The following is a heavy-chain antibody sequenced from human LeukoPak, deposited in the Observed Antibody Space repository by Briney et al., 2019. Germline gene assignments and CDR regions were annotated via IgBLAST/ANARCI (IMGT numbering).Heavy chain of an antibody. J-gene: IGHJ6*02. V-gene: IGHV1-18*01. D-gene: IGHD3-3*01. Sequence: ASVKVSCKASGYTFTSYGISWVRQAPGQGLEWMGWISAYNGNTNDAQKLQGRVTMTTDTSTSTAYMELRSLRSDDTAVYYCAREGYDFWSGYPYGMDVWGQGTTVTVSS. CDR1: GYTFTSYG. CDR3: AREGYDFWSGYPYGMDV. CDR2: ISAYNGNT.